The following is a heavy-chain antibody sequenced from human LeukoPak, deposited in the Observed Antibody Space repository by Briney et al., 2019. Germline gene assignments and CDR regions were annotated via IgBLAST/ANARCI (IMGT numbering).Heavy chain of an antibody. D-gene: IGHD3-3*01. CDR1: GFTFSSYN. J-gene: IGHJ4*02. CDR3: ARDRGPGWSLDY. Sequence: GGSLRLSCAASGFTFSSYNMNWVRQAPGKGLEWVSYISHSNSTIYYADSVKGRFTISRDNAKNALYLQMNSLRAEDTAVYYCARDRGPGWSLDYWGQGTLVTVSS. V-gene: IGHV3-48*01. CDR2: ISHSNSTI.